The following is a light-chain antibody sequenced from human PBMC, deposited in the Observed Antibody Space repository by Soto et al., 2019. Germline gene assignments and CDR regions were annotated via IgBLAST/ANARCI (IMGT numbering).Light chain of an antibody. CDR2: DVT. CDR3: SSYTSSSTVV. V-gene: IGLV2-14*01. J-gene: IGLJ2*01. CDR1: SSDVGGYNF. Sequence: QSALTQPASVSGSPGQSITLSCTGTSSDVGGYNFVSWYQQHPGTAPKLMIYDVTNRPSGVSNRFSGSKSGNTASLIISGLQPEDEADYYCSSYTSSSTVVFGGGTKLTVL.